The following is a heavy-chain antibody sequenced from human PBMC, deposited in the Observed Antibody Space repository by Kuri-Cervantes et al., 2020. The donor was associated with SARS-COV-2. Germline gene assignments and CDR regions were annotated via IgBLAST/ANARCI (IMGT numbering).Heavy chain of an antibody. CDR2: IYYSVST. CDR3: ARLGGGQ. CDR1: GGSISSYY. V-gene: IGHV4-59*08. J-gene: IGHJ4*02. Sequence: SETLSLTCTVYGGSISSYYWSWIRQPPGKGLEWIGYIYYSVSTNYNPSLKSRVTISVDTSKNQFSLKLSSVTAADTAVYYCARLGGGQWGQGTLVTVSS. D-gene: IGHD3-10*01.